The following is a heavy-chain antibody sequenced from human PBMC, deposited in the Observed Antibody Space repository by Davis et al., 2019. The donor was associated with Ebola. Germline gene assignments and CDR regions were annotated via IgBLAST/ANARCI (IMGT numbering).Heavy chain of an antibody. D-gene: IGHD6-13*01. CDR3: TREEGGYVDY. CDR1: GFTFGDNA. J-gene: IGHJ4*02. Sequence: PGESLKISCTTPGFTFGDNAMSWVRQAPGKGLEWVGFIRSKAYGGTAEYAASVKGRFIISRDDSKNVAYLQMNSLKAEDTAVYYCTREEGGYVDYWGQGTLVTVSS. V-gene: IGHV3-49*04. CDR2: IRSKAYGGTA.